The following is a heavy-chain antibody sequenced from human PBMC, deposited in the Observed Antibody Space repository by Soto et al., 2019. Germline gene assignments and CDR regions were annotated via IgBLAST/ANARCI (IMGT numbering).Heavy chain of an antibody. J-gene: IGHJ6*03. CDR2: IYSGGST. D-gene: IGHD6-13*01. CDR1: GFTVTSNY. Sequence: EVQLVESGGTLFQPGGSLRLSCAASGFTVTSNYMSWVRQAPGKVLEWVSIIYSGGSTYYADSVKGRFTISRHNSRNTLYLQMNSLRTEDTAVYYCARILYSNAFYYYYMDVWGKGTTVTVSS. V-gene: IGHV3-53*04. CDR3: ARILYSNAFYYYYMDV.